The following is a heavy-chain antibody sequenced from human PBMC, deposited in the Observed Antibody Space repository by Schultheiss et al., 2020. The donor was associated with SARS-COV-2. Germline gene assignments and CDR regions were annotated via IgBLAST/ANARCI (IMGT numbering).Heavy chain of an antibody. V-gene: IGHV1-8*01. D-gene: IGHD3-22*01. CDR1: GYTFTSYD. CDR3: ARAPVVITTYWFDA. CDR2: MNPNSGNT. Sequence: ASVKVSCKASGYTFTSYDINWVRQATGQGLEWMGWMNPNSGNTGYAQKFQGRVTMTRNTSISTAYMELRSLRSDDTAVYYCARAPVVITTYWFDAWGQGTLVTVSS. J-gene: IGHJ5*02.